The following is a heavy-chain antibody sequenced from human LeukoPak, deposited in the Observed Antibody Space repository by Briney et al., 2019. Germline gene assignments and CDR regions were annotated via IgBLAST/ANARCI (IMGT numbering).Heavy chain of an antibody. J-gene: IGHJ4*02. Sequence: GGSLRLSCEGSGFTFNIYAMTWVRQAPGKGLEWVSAISTSGGRTYYADSVKGRFTISRDNSKNTLYLQMNGLRADDTAVYYCAKDGGYHYGDGGFYFFDYWGQGTLVTVSS. CDR1: GFTFNIYA. CDR2: ISTSGGRT. D-gene: IGHD3-10*01. CDR3: AKDGGYHYGDGGFYFFDY. V-gene: IGHV3-23*01.